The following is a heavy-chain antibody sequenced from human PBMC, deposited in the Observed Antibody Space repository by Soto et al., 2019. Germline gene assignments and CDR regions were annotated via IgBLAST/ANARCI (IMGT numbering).Heavy chain of an antibody. CDR3: ARHMGGGGFFDGFDV. CDR2: IYYSGSTCT. CDR1: GGSIGSSTYY. J-gene: IGHJ3*01. Sequence: QLQLQESGPGLVKPSETLSLTCTVSGGSIGSSTYYWGWIRQPPGQGLEWIATIYYSGSTCTYYNPSLTSRVTKAVDTSQNRFSLKLSAVKAADTAVYYCARHMGGGGFFDGFDVWGQGTMVTVSS. V-gene: IGHV4-39*01. D-gene: IGHD2-21*01.